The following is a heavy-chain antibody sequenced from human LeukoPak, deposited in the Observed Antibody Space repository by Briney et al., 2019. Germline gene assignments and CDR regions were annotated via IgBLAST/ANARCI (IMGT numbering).Heavy chain of an antibody. V-gene: IGHV4-59*01. CDR2: IYYRGST. CDR1: GGSINNYY. D-gene: IGHD2-8*01. CDR3: ATGGFREMVYAHYYYYGMDV. Sequence: SETLSLTCTVSGGSINNYYWSWIRQPPGKGLEWIGYIYYRGSTNYNPSLKSRVTFSVDTSKNQFSLKLNSVTAADTAVYYCATGGFREMVYAHYYYYGMDVWGQGTTVTVSS. J-gene: IGHJ6*02.